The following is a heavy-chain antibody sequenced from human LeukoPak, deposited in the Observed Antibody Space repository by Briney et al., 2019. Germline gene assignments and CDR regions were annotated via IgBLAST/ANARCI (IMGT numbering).Heavy chain of an antibody. CDR3: ARHSNGYTDY. CDR1: GHTFSIYN. Sequence: ASVKVSCKASGHTFSIYNMHWVRQAPGQGLEWMGIINPSGGSRSNTQKFQGRVTMTRDTSTSTVYMELSSLRSEDTAVYYCARHSNGYTDYWGQGTLVTVSS. CDR2: INPSGGSR. J-gene: IGHJ4*02. V-gene: IGHV1-46*01. D-gene: IGHD5-24*01.